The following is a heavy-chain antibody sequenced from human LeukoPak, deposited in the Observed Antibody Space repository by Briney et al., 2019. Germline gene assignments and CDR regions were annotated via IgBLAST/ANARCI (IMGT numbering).Heavy chain of an antibody. D-gene: IGHD3-10*01. CDR2: TTSYNNNT. J-gene: IGHJ4*02. V-gene: IGHV1-18*01. CDR3: ARGVRGVTLDY. CDR1: GYTYKSYD. Sequence: GASVNVSCKASGYTYKSYDINWVRQAPGQGLEWMGWTTSYNNNTNYAQKLQGRVRVTTDTSTSTAYMELRGLRSDDTAVYYCARGVRGVTLDYWGQGTLVTVSS.